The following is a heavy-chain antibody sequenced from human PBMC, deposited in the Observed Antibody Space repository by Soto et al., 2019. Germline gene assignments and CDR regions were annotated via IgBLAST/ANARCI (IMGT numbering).Heavy chain of an antibody. CDR3: AKAGYSSRGFDY. Sequence: EVQLVESGGGLVQPGRSLRLSCAASGFTFDDYAMHWVRQAPGKGLEWVSGISWNSGSIGYADSVKGRFTISRDNAKNSLYLQMNSLRAEDTALYYCAKAGYSSRGFDYWGQGTLVTVSS. V-gene: IGHV3-9*01. CDR2: ISWNSGSI. D-gene: IGHD6-19*01. CDR1: GFTFDDYA. J-gene: IGHJ4*02.